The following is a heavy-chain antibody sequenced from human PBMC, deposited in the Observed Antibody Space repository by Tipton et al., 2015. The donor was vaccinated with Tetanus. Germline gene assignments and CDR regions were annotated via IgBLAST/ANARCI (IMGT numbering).Heavy chain of an antibody. CDR1: GFTFSSFW. J-gene: IGHJ4*02. CDR2: INDLGTET. CDR3: VRGSSQWRGIDY. Sequence: SLRLSCAASGFTFSSFWMHWVRQVPGKGLVSVARINDLGTETDYADSVTGRFSISRDDAKNTLYLQMNSLTADDTAVYYCVRGSSQWRGIDYWGQGTLVTVSS. V-gene: IGHV3-74*01. D-gene: IGHD6-19*01.